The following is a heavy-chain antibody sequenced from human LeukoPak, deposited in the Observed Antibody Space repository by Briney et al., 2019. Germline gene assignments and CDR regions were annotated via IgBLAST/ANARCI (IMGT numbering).Heavy chain of an antibody. CDR3: AQIMITFGGVRDAFDI. CDR2: ISGDGGST. D-gene: IGHD3-16*01. Sequence: GGSLRLSCAASGFTFSSYAMSWVRQAPGKGLEWVSLISGDGGSTYYADSVKGRFTISRDNSKNSLYLQMNSLRTEDTALYYCAQIMITFGGVRDAFDIWGQGTMVTVSS. CDR1: GFTFSSYA. J-gene: IGHJ3*02. V-gene: IGHV3-43*02.